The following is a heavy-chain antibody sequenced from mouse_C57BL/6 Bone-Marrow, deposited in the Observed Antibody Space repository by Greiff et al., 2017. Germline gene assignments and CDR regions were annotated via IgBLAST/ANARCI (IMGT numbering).Heavy chain of an antibody. D-gene: IGHD2-3*01. CDR1: GYTFTSYW. J-gene: IGHJ4*01. V-gene: IGHV1-53*01. CDR2: INPSNGGT. Sequence: QVQLQQPGTELVKPGASVKLSCKASGYTFTSYWMHWVKQRPGQGLEWIGNINPSNGGTNSNEKFKSKATLTVDKSSSTAYMQLISLTSEDSAVYYCARGYDGYYVPYYYYAMDYWGQGTSVTVSS. CDR3: ARGYDGYYVPYYYYAMDY.